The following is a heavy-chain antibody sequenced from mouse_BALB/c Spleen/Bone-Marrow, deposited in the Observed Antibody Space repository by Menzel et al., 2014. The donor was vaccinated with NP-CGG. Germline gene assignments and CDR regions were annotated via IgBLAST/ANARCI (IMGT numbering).Heavy chain of an antibody. V-gene: IGHV6-6*01. CDR1: GFTFNDAW. CDR2: IKTKVDNHAT. Sequence: EVKLVESGGGLVQPGGSMKLSCAASGFTFNDAWMHWVRQSPEKGLEWVAEIKTKVDNHATYYGESVKWRINISREDSKSSVYLQMNSLRAEDAGSDYCSGYEVFDYWGQGTLVTVSA. J-gene: IGHJ3*01. D-gene: IGHD1-2*01. CDR3: SGYEVFDY.